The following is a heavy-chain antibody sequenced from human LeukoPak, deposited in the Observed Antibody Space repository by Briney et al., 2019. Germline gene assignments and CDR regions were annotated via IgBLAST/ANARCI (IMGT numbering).Heavy chain of an antibody. CDR2: IYYSGST. Sequence: PSETLSLTCTVSGGSISSSSYYWSWLRQPPGKGLEWIGYIYYSGSTNYNPSLKSRVTISVDTSKNQFSLKLSSVTAADTAVYYCARERTIAARPYYYFDYWGQGTLVTVSS. D-gene: IGHD6-13*01. CDR3: ARERTIAARPYYYFDY. CDR1: GGSISSSSYY. J-gene: IGHJ4*02. V-gene: IGHV4-61*01.